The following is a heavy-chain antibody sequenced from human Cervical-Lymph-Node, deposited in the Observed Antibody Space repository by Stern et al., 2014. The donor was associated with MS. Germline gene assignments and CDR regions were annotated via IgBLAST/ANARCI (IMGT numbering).Heavy chain of an antibody. D-gene: IGHD5-24*01. CDR2: IHNSGTT. CDR3: SRDADGYSLVFGY. CDR1: GGFISSAEYY. V-gene: IGHV4-30-4*01. J-gene: IGHJ4*02. Sequence: QVQLQESGPGLVKPSQTLSLTCAVSGGFISSAEYYWSWIRQSPGKGLEWIGYIHNSGTTYYNPSLKSRVTISVDTSKNQFSLKLRSVTAADTAVYYCSRDADGYSLVFGYWGRGTLVTVSS.